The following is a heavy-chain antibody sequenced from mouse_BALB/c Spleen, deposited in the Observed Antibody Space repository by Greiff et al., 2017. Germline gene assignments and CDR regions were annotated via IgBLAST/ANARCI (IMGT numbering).Heavy chain of an antibody. D-gene: IGHD2-12*01. J-gene: IGHJ4*01. CDR1: GFSLTSYD. V-gene: IGHV2-9-2*01. CDR3: VRDGEIRRGYYAMDY. Sequence: QVQLQQSGPGLVAPSQSLSITCTVSGFSLTSYDISWIRQPPGKGLEWLGVIWTGGGTNYNSAFMSRLSISKDNSKSQVFLKMNSLQTDDTAIYYCVRDGEIRRGYYAMDYWGQGTSVTVSS. CDR2: IWTGGGT.